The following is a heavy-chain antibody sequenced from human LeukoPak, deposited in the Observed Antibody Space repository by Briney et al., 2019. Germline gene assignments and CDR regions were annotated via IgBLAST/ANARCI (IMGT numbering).Heavy chain of an antibody. CDR3: ARLGRRGGSYLIYFDS. CDR2: ISPGDSYT. Sequence: GESLKISCKAPGYGVTSYWIGWVRQMPGKPLEWMGIISPGDSYTRYSPSFQGQVTFSADKSISTAYVKWSSLKASDTAMYYCARLGRRGGSYLIYFDSWGQGTLVTVSS. V-gene: IGHV5-51*01. CDR1: GYGVTSYW. J-gene: IGHJ4*02. D-gene: IGHD1-26*01.